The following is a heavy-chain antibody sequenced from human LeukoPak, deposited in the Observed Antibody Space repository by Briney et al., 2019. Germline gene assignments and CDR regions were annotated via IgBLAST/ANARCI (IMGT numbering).Heavy chain of an antibody. CDR1: GYSISSGYY. J-gene: IGHJ6*03. Sequence: SETLSLTCTVSGYSISSGYYWGWIRQPPGKGLEWIGSIYHSGSTYYNPSLKSRVTISVDTSKNQVSLKLRSVTAADTAVYYCARTTEGYAGGPGYSYYYYMDVWGKGTTVTISS. CDR3: ARTTEGYAGGPGYSYYYYMDV. V-gene: IGHV4-38-2*02. D-gene: IGHD5-12*01. CDR2: IYHSGST.